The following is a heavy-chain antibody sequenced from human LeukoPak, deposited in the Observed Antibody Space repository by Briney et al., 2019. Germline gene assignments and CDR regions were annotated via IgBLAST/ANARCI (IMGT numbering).Heavy chain of an antibody. CDR1: GFTFNNPW. V-gene: IGHV3-21*01. CDR3: ARDGGSSGYSEIAEYFQH. Sequence: GGSLRPSCAASGFTFNNPWMSWVRQAPGKGLEWVSSISSSSSYIYYADSVKGRFTISRDNAKNSLYLQMNSLRAEDTAVYYCARDGGSSGYSEIAEYFQHWGQGTLVTVSS. D-gene: IGHD3-22*01. J-gene: IGHJ1*01. CDR2: ISSSSSYI.